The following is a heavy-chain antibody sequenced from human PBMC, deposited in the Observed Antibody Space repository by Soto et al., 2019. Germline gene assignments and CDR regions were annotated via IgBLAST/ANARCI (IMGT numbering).Heavy chain of an antibody. CDR2: ISYDGSNK. CDR1: GFTFSSYG. Sequence: QVQLVESGGGVVQPGRSLRLSCAAPGFTFSSYGMHWVRQAPGKGLEWVAVISYDGSNKYYADSVKGRFTISRDNSKNTLYLQMNSLRAEDTAVYYCAKDKVVAATYYYGMDVWGQGTTVTVSS. CDR3: AKDKVVAATYYYGMDV. J-gene: IGHJ6*02. V-gene: IGHV3-30*18. D-gene: IGHD2-15*01.